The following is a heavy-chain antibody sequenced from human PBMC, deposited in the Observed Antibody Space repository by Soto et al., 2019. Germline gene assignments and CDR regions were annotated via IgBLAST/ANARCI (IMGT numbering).Heavy chain of an antibody. J-gene: IGHJ4*02. V-gene: IGHV3-48*01. CDR1: GFTFSTYN. CDR2: ISSSSNNI. Sequence: GGSLRLPCAASGFTFSTYNMNWVRQAPGKGLEWVSHISSSSNNIYYADSVKGRFTISRDNAKNALYLQMNSLRAEDTAVYYCARGYCSGSSCSGNYWGQGTLVTVSS. CDR3: ARGYCSGSSCSGNY. D-gene: IGHD2-15*01.